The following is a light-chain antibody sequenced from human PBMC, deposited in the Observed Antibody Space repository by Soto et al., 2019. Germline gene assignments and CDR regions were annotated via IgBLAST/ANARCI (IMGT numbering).Light chain of an antibody. Sequence: DIQMTQSPSTLSASVGDRVTITCRASQSVSNYLAWYQQKPGKAPKLLIYDASSLESGVPSRFSGSGSGTDFTLSISSLQPDDFGTYYCQQYNSYSWTFGQGTKLDIK. CDR1: QSVSNY. V-gene: IGKV1-5*01. CDR2: DAS. J-gene: IGKJ1*01. CDR3: QQYNSYSWT.